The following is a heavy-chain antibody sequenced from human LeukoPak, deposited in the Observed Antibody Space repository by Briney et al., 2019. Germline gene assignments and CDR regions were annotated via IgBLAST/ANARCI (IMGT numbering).Heavy chain of an antibody. Sequence: SETLSLTCTVSGGSISSYYWSWIRQPAGKGLEWIGRIYTSGSTNYNPSLKSRVTMSVDTSKNQFSLKLSSVTAADTAVYYCARYGYSSSWYGWFDPWGQGTLVTVSS. CDR3: ARYGYSSSWYGWFDP. D-gene: IGHD6-13*01. CDR1: GGSISSYY. J-gene: IGHJ5*02. V-gene: IGHV4-4*07. CDR2: IYTSGST.